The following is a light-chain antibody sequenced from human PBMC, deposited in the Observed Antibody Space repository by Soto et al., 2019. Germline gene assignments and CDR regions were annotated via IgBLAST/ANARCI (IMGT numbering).Light chain of an antibody. J-gene: IGLJ1*01. Sequence: QSALTQPASVSGSPGQSITIPCTGTSSDVGGYNYVSWYQQHPPKAPKLMIYDVSNRPSGVSDRFSGSKSGNTASLTISGLQAEDEADYYCYSYTTSSTYVFGTGTKLTVL. CDR3: YSYTTSSTYV. CDR2: DVS. CDR1: SSDVGGYNY. V-gene: IGLV2-14*01.